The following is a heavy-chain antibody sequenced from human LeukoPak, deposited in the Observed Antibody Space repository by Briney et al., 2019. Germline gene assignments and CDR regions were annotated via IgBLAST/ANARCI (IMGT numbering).Heavy chain of an antibody. CDR2: ISAYNGNT. D-gene: IGHD2-15*01. Sequence: GASVKVSCKASGYTFTSYGISWVRQAPGQGLEWMGWISAYNGNTIYAQKLQGRVTMTTDTSTSTAYMELRSLRSDDTAVYYCARGPLGYCSGGSCRLYYYYYMDVWGKGTTVTVSS. J-gene: IGHJ6*03. CDR3: ARGPLGYCSGGSCRLYYYYYMDV. CDR1: GYTFTSYG. V-gene: IGHV1-18*01.